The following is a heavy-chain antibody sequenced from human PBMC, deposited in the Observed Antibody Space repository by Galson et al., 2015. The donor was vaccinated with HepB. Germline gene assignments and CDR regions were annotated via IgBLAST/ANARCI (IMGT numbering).Heavy chain of an antibody. V-gene: IGHV3-30*18. CDR3: VKDLQLPSTGSSLGGYFDY. J-gene: IGHJ4*02. CDR1: GFTFSSYG. D-gene: IGHD2-2*01. CDR2: ISYDGSNK. Sequence: SLRLSCAASGFTFSSYGMHWVRQAPGKGREWVAVISYDGSNKYYADSVKGRFTISRDNSKNTLYLQMNSLRAEDTAVYYCVKDLQLPSTGSSLGGYFDYWGQGTLVTVSS.